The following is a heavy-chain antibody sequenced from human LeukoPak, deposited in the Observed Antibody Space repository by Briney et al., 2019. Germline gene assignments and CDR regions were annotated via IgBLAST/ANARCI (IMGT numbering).Heavy chain of an antibody. V-gene: IGHV3-30*02. CDR3: ARDLVSAGTRYYDL. D-gene: IGHD1-1*01. CDR1: GITFRNFG. CDR2: IVYDGSNK. Sequence: GGSLRLSRAASGITFRNFGMHWVRQAPGMGLEWVAYIVYDGSNKYYADSVKGRFTISRDNSKNTLSLQMNSLTGEDTAVYYCARDLVSAGTRYYDLWGRGTVVTVSS. J-gene: IGHJ2*01.